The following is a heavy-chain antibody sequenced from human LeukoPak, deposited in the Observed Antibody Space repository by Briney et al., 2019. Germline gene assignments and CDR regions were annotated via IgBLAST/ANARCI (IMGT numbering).Heavy chain of an antibody. CDR1: GFTFSDYS. V-gene: IGHV3-21*01. D-gene: IGHD3-9*01. CDR2: ISSSSAYI. J-gene: IGHJ4*02. Sequence: GGSLRLSCAASGFTFSDYSMNWVRQAPGKGLEWVSSISSSSAYIFYADSVKGRFTISRDNARNSLYLQMNSLRAEDTAVYYCARGGRSTYFDWSPDYWGQGTLVTVSS. CDR3: ARGGRSTYFDWSPDY.